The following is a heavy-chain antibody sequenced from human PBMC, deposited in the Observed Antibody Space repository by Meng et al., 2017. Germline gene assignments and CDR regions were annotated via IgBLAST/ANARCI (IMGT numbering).Heavy chain of an antibody. CDR3: HSGWYQAGDDY. Sequence: GAEVKKPGYSVKVSCKGFGGTFSSYASSWVRQAAGQGLEWMGGIIPIFGTANYAQKFQGRVTITADKSTSTAYMELSSLRSEDTAVYYCHSGWYQAGDDYWGQGTLVTVSS. D-gene: IGHD6-19*01. V-gene: IGHV1-69*06. CDR2: IIPIFGTA. CDR1: GGTFSSYA. J-gene: IGHJ4*02.